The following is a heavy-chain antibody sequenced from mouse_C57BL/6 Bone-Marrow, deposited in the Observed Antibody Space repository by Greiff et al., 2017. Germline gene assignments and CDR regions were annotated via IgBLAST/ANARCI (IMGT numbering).Heavy chain of an antibody. CDR1: GYTFTSYG. CDR2: IYPRSGNT. D-gene: IGHD1-1*01. J-gene: IGHJ2*01. V-gene: IGHV1-81*01. Sequence: QVQLKESGAELARPGASVKLSCKASGYTFTSYGISWVKQRTGQGLEWIGEIYPRSGNTYYNEKFKGKATLTADKSSSTAYMELRSLTSEDSAVYFCEREGVYYGSPDYWGQGTTLTVSS. CDR3: EREGVYYGSPDY.